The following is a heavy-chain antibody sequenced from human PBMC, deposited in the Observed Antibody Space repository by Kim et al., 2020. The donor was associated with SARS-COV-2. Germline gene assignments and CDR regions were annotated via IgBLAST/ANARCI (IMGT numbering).Heavy chain of an antibody. D-gene: IGHD7-27*01. J-gene: IGHJ6*02. V-gene: IGHV4-34*01. Sequence: LKSRVTISVDTSTNQFSLKLSSVTAADTAVYYCARAGPSGRYYYYYGMDVWGQGTTVTVSS. CDR3: ARAGPSGRYYYYYGMDV.